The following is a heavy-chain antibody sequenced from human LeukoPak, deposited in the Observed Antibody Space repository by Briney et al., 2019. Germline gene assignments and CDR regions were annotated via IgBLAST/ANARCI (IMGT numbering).Heavy chain of an antibody. V-gene: IGHV4-39*07. D-gene: IGHD2-2*01. J-gene: IGHJ4*02. CDR2: IDYSGST. CDR1: GGSLSSSSYY. Sequence: SETLSLTCTVSGGSLSSSSYYWGWLRQPPGRGLEWLGSIDYSGSTYYNPSLKSRVTISGDTSKNQFSLKLSSVTAADTAVYYCARDSSWGGSSSYWGQGTLVTVSS. CDR3: ARDSSWGGSSSY.